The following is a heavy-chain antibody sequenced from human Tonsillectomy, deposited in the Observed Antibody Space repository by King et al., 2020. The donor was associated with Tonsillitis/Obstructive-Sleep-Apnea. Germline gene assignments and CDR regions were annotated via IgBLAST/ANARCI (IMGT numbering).Heavy chain of an antibody. Sequence: VQLVESGAEVKKSGASVKVSCKASGYTFPNYGISWVRQAPGQGLEWMGWISAYNGHTNYAQKLQGRLTMTTDTSTSTAYLELRSLISDDTAVYYCARDSMSHYYDSSGYYTFNYWGQGTLVTVSS. J-gene: IGHJ4*02. V-gene: IGHV1-18*01. CDR1: GYTFPNYG. CDR2: ISAYNGHT. D-gene: IGHD3-22*01. CDR3: ARDSMSHYYDSSGYYTFNY.